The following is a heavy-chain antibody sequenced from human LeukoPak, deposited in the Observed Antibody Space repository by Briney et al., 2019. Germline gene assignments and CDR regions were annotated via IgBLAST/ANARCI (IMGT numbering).Heavy chain of an antibody. Sequence: PGGSLRLSCAASGFTFSSYAMHWVRQAPGKGLEYVSAISSNGISTYYANSVKGRFTISRDNSKNTLYLQMNSLRAEDTAVYYCAGYCSGGSCYSWGQGTLVTVSS. CDR2: ISSNGIST. V-gene: IGHV3-64*01. J-gene: IGHJ4*02. CDR1: GFTFSSYA. CDR3: AGYCSGGSCYS. D-gene: IGHD2-15*01.